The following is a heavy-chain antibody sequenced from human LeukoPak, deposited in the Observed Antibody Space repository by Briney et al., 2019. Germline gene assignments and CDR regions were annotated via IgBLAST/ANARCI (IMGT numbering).Heavy chain of an antibody. CDR3: ARDRGGYYEIRYFDL. V-gene: IGHV3-30*04. CDR1: GFTFSSYA. CDR2: ISYDGSNK. D-gene: IGHD3-22*01. Sequence: GGSLRLSCAASGFTFSSYAMHWVRQAPGKGLEWVAVISYDGSNKYYADSVKGRFTISRDNSKNTLYLQMNSLRAEDTAVYYCARDRGGYYEIRYFDLWGRGTLVTVSS. J-gene: IGHJ2*01.